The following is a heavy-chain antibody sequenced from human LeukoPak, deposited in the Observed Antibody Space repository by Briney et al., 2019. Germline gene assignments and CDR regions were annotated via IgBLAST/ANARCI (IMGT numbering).Heavy chain of an antibody. CDR1: GFIFSSYG. J-gene: IGHJ4*02. CDR2: ISYDGSNK. D-gene: IGHD2-2*01. CDR3: AKDPRSSTRTYFDY. V-gene: IGHV3-30*18. Sequence: PGRSLSLSCAASGFIFSSYGMHWVRQAPGKGLEWVAVISYDGSNKYYADSVKGRFTISRDNSKNTLNLQMNSLRVEDTAVYYCAKDPRSSTRTYFDYWGQGTLVTVSS.